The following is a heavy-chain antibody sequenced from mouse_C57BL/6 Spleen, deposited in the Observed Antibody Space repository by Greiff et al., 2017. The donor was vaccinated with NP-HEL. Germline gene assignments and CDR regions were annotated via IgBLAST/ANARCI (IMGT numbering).Heavy chain of an antibody. Sequence: QVQLQQSGAELVMPGASVKLSCKASGYTFTSYWMHWVKQRPGQGLEWIGEIDPSDSYTNYNQKFKGKSTLTVDKSSSTAYMQLSSLTSEDSAVYYCARKTFTTVVATGFDYWGQGTTLTVSS. CDR3: ARKTFTTVVATGFDY. V-gene: IGHV1-69*01. CDR2: IDPSDSYT. D-gene: IGHD1-1*01. J-gene: IGHJ2*01. CDR1: GYTFTSYW.